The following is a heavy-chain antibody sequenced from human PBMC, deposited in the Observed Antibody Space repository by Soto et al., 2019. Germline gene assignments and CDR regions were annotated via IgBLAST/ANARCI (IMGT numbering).Heavy chain of an antibody. D-gene: IGHD2-8*01. V-gene: IGHV4-30-2*01. CDR1: GDSINSDGLS. CDR2: IYQTGTT. CDR3: ARAVFCTDGFCFPNWLDP. J-gene: IGHJ5*02. Sequence: HLQLQESGSGLVNPSETLSLTCTVSGDSINSDGLSWSWIRQPPGEALEWIGYIYQTGTTQYNPSLSSRVSISADRSKNQFSLHLTSVTAADTAVYYCARAVFCTDGFCFPNWLDPWGQGILVTVSS.